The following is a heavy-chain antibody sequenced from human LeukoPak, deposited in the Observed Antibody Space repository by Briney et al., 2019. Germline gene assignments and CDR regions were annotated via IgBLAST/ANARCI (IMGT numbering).Heavy chain of an antibody. V-gene: IGHV3-11*06. J-gene: IGHJ4*02. CDR3: AREFYGRGDS. Sequence: GGSLRLSCAASGFTFSNYYMSWIRQAPGKGLEWISYVSTSSSHTNYADSVKGRLTISRDDAKNSLYLQMNGLRAEDTAVYYCAREFYGRGDSWGQGTLVIVSS. CDR1: GFTFSNYY. CDR2: VSTSSSHT. D-gene: IGHD3-10*01.